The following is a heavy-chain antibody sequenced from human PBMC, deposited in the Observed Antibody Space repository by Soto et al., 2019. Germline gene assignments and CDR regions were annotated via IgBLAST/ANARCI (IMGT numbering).Heavy chain of an antibody. J-gene: IGHJ4*02. CDR3: ARDDARLSTINTDY. D-gene: IGHD4-4*01. CDR2: IYYSGST. Sequence: SETLSLTCTVSGGSISSSSYYWGWIRQPPGKGLEWIGNIYYSGSTYYNPSLKSRVTISVDTSKNQFSLKLSSVTAADTAVYYCARDDARLSTINTDYWGQGTQVTVSS. V-gene: IGHV4-39*02. CDR1: GGSISSSSYY.